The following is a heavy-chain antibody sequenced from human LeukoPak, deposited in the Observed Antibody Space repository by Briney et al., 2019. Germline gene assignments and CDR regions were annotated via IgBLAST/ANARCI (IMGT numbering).Heavy chain of an antibody. CDR1: GGSISSGNYY. J-gene: IGHJ4*02. CDR2: IYYSGST. CDR3: ARDFKGMTTIDY. D-gene: IGHD1-1*01. V-gene: IGHV4-30-4*01. Sequence: TLSLTCTVSGGSISSGNYYWAWIRQPPGKGLEWIGYIYYSGSTYYNPSLKSRVTISVDTSRNQFSLKLNSVTAADTAVYYCARDFKGMTTIDYWGQGTLVTVSS.